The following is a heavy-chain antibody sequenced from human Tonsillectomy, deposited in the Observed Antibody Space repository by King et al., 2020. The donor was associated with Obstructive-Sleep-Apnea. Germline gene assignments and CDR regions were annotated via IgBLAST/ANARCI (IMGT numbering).Heavy chain of an antibody. CDR1: GFSLTANGAA. V-gene: IGHV2-5*02. CDR3: AHSLRRRSCRGGNCYYFDS. D-gene: IGHD2-15*01. J-gene: IGHJ4*02. CDR2: FFWDDDK. Sequence: TLKESGPTLVKPTQTLTLTCTFSGFSLTANGAAVGWIRQPPGKALEWRALFFWDDDKRYSPSLKNRPTITQATSTNQVFIIITNMDPVDPAKYYCAHSLRRRSCRGGNCYYFDSWGQGTLVTVSS.